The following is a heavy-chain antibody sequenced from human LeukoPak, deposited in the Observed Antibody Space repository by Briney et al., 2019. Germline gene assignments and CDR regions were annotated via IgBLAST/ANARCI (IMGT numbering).Heavy chain of an antibody. D-gene: IGHD3-22*01. Sequence: GESLKISCKGSGYIFTSYWIGWVRQMPGKGLEWMGIIYPGDSDTRFSPSFQGQVTISADKSISTAYLQWCSLKASDTAMYYCARRDSSGYPRAFDIWGQGTVVTVAS. J-gene: IGHJ3*02. CDR1: GYIFTSYW. V-gene: IGHV5-51*01. CDR2: IYPGDSDT. CDR3: ARRDSSGYPRAFDI.